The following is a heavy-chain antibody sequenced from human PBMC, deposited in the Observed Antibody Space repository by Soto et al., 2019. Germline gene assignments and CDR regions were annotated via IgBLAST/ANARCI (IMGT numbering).Heavy chain of an antibody. CDR2: IGIDGGST. J-gene: IGHJ4*02. Sequence: EVHLLESGGGLVQPGGSLRLSCAASGLTFTNHAMSWVRQAPGKGLEWVSAIGIDGGSTNYANSVKGRFTISRDNSKNTLDPQTNVLRAEETAVDYFATVHGLGKDYFDYWGRGTLFTVSS. V-gene: IGHV3-23*01. CDR3: ATVHGLGKDYFDY. CDR1: GLTFTNHA. D-gene: IGHD4-17*01.